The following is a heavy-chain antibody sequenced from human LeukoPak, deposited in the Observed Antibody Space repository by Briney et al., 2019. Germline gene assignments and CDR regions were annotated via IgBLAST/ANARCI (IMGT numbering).Heavy chain of an antibody. V-gene: IGHV3-48*04. CDR2: ISSSSSTI. D-gene: IGHD6-19*01. CDR1: GFTFSSYS. CDR3: ARDYSGWYGHNYFDY. Sequence: GGSLRLSCAASGFTFSSYSMNWVRQAPGKGLEWVSYISSSSSTIYYADSVKGRFTISRDNAKNSLYLQMNSLRAEDTAVYYCARDYSGWYGHNYFDYWGQGTLVTVSS. J-gene: IGHJ4*02.